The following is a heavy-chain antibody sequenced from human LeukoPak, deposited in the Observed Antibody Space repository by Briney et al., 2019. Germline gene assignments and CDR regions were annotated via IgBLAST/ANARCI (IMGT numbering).Heavy chain of an antibody. V-gene: IGHV3-7*01. CDR1: GFTFSSYW. J-gene: IGHJ6*03. D-gene: IGHD3-9*01. CDR3: ARERELRYFDWLLSYYYYYMDV. Sequence: GGSLRLSCAASGFTFSSYWMSWVRQAPGKGLEWVANIKQDGSEKYYVDSVKGRFTISRDNAKNSLYLQMNSLRAEDTAVYYCARERELRYFDWLLSYYYYYMDVWGKGTTVTISS. CDR2: IKQDGSEK.